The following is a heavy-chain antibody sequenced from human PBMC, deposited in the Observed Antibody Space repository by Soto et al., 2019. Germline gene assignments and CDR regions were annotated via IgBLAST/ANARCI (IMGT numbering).Heavy chain of an antibody. CDR3: AKDSAGGGYSNLDSMDV. V-gene: IGHV3-23*01. J-gene: IGHJ6*02. D-gene: IGHD4-4*01. CDR2: ISGSGGST. Sequence: GGSLRLSCAASGFTFSSYAMSWVRQAPGKGLEWVSAISGSGGSTYYADSVKGRFTISRDNSKNTLYLQMNSLRAEDTAVYYCAKDSAGGGYSNLDSMDVWGQGTTVTVSS. CDR1: GFTFSSYA.